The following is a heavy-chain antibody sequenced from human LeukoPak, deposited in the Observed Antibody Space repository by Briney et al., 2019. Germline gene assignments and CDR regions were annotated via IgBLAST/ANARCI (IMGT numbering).Heavy chain of an antibody. D-gene: IGHD2-2*01. V-gene: IGHV3-23*01. CDR3: AKGYCSSTSCYRQDY. CDR1: GFIFSSYA. J-gene: IGHJ4*02. Sequence: GGSLRLSCAASGFIFSSYAMSWVRQAPGMGLESVSAISARGSSTYYADSVKGRFTISRDNSRNTLYLQMNSLRAEDTAVYYCAKGYCSSTSCYRQDYWGQGTLVTVSS. CDR2: ISARGSST.